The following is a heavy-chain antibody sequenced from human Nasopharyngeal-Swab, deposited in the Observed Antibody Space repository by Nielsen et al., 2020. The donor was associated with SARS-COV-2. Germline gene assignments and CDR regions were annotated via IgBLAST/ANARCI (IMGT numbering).Heavy chain of an antibody. CDR3: ARDPSYGGNGAFDI. V-gene: IGHV3-21*01. D-gene: IGHD4-23*01. Sequence: GESLKISCAASGFTFSSYSMNWVRQAPGKGLEWVSSISSSSSYIYYADSVKGRFTISRDNAKNSLYLQLNSLRAEDTAVYYCARDPSYGGNGAFDIWGQGTMVTVSS. CDR1: GFTFSSYS. CDR2: ISSSSSYI. J-gene: IGHJ3*02.